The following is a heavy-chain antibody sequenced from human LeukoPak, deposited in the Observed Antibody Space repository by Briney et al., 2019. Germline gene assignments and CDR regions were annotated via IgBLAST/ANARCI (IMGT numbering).Heavy chain of an antibody. CDR2: IHYSGSA. V-gene: IGHV4-59*08. CDR3: ATLAYCGGDCYSGWYFDL. D-gene: IGHD2-21*02. CDR1: GGSISSYY. J-gene: IGHJ2*01. Sequence: PSETLSLTCSVSGGSISSYYWSWIRLPPGKGLEWIGYIHYSGSASYSPSLRSRVTISVSTPKNQFSLKLSSVTAADTAVYYCATLAYCGGDCYSGWYFDLWGRGTLVTVSS.